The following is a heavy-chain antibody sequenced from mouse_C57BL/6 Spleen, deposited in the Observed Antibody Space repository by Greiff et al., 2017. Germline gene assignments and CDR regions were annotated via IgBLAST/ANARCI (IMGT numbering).Heavy chain of an antibody. CDR2: IWSGGST. CDR3: ARQIPLDGYYDYYAMDY. CDR1: GFSLTSYG. Sequence: QVQLQQSGPGLVQPSQSLSITCTVSGFSLTSYGVHWVRQSPGKGLEWLGVIWSGGSTDYNAAFISRLSISKDNSKSQVFFKMNSLQADDTAIYYCARQIPLDGYYDYYAMDYWGQGTSVTVSS. J-gene: IGHJ4*01. D-gene: IGHD2-3*01. V-gene: IGHV2-2*01.